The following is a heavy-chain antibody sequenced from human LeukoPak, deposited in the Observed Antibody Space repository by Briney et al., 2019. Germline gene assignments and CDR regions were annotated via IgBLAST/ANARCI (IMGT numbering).Heavy chain of an antibody. V-gene: IGHV4-38-2*02. CDR3: ARCLYSSQPYYYYYMDV. D-gene: IGHD6-13*01. J-gene: IGHJ6*03. CDR1: GYSISSGYY. CDR2: IYHSGST. Sequence: SETLSLTCTVSGYSISSGYYWGWIRQPPGKGLEWIGSIYHSGSTNYNPSLKSRVTISVDTSKNQFSLKLSSVTAADTAVYYCARCLYSSQPYYYYYMDVWGKGTTVTVSS.